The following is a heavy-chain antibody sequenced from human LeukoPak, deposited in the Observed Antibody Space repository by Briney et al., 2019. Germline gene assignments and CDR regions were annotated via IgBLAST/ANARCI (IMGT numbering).Heavy chain of an antibody. Sequence: GSLRLSCTVSGFTFGDYAMGWVRQAPGKGLEWVGLIRRKVSGATTEYAASVKGRFTISRDDSKSIAYLQMNSLKTEDTAMYYCTRNIYGSGGSCSYYFDYWGQGTLVTVSS. D-gene: IGHD2-15*01. CDR3: TRNIYGSGGSCSYYFDY. CDR1: GFTFGDYA. V-gene: IGHV3-49*04. CDR2: IRRKVSGATT. J-gene: IGHJ4*02.